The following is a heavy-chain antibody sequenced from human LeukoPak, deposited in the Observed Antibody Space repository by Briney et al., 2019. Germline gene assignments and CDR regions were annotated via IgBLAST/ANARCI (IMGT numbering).Heavy chain of an antibody. J-gene: IGHJ4*02. V-gene: IGHV4-39*07. CDR1: GGSISSSSYY. Sequence: SETLSLTCTVSGGSISSSSYYWGWIRQPPGKGLEWIGSIYYSRSTYYNPSLKSRVTISVDTSKNQFSLKLSSVTAADTAVYYCAREGIATDYFDYWGQGTLVTVSS. D-gene: IGHD6-25*01. CDR3: AREGIATDYFDY. CDR2: IYYSRST.